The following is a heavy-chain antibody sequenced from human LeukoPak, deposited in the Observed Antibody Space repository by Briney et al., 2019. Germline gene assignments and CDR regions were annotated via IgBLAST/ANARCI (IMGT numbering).Heavy chain of an antibody. J-gene: IGHJ4*02. CDR3: ATARIAVAGAFDY. Sequence: GASVKVSCKASGYTFTSYGISWVRQAPGQGLEWMGWISAYNGNTNYAQKFQGRVTMTEDTSTDTAYMELSSLRSEDTAVYYCATARIAVAGAFDYWGQGTLVTVSS. CDR2: ISAYNGNT. D-gene: IGHD6-19*01. V-gene: IGHV1-18*01. CDR1: GYTFTSYG.